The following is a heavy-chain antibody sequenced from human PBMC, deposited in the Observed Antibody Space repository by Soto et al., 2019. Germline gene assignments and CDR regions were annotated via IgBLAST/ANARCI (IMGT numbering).Heavy chain of an antibody. D-gene: IGHD5-12*01. Sequence: SLRLSYAASGFTVDDYAMHCVRQAPGKGLEWVSGISWNSGSIGYADSVKGRFTISRDNAKNSLYLQMNSLRAEDTALYYCAKSGSSGYSGYDGLGYWGQGTLVTVSS. CDR3: AKSGSSGYSGYDGLGY. CDR2: ISWNSGSI. CDR1: GFTVDDYA. V-gene: IGHV3-9*01. J-gene: IGHJ4*02.